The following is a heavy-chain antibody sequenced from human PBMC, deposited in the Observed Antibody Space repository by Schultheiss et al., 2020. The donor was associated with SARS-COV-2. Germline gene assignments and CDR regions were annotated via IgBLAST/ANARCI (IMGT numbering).Heavy chain of an antibody. Sequence: GGSLRLSCAASGFTFSSYAMSWVRQAPGKGLEWVSAISGSGGSTYYADSVKGRFTISRDNSKNTLYLQMNSLRAEDTAVYYCARVTFYYYYYMDVWGKGTTVTVSS. J-gene: IGHJ6*03. CDR3: ARVTFYYYYYMDV. V-gene: IGHV3-23*01. CDR1: GFTFSSYA. CDR2: ISGSGGST.